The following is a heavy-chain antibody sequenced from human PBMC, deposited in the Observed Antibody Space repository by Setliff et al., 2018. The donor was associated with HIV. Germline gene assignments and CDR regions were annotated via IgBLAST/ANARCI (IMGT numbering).Heavy chain of an antibody. CDR1: GFTFSSYM. D-gene: IGHD5-12*01. J-gene: IGHJ4*02. Sequence: GGSLRLSCAASGFTFSSYMMNWVRQAPGKGLEWVSGISASGGSTYYADSVKGRFTISRDDSKNTLYLQMNSLRAEDTAMYYCARDWRHGYDLNFDYWGQGTLVTVSS. V-gene: IGHV3-23*01. CDR2: ISASGGST. CDR3: ARDWRHGYDLNFDY.